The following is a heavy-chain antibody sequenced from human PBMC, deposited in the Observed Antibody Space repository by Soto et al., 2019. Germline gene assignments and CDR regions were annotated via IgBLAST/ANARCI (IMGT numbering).Heavy chain of an antibody. J-gene: IGHJ4*02. D-gene: IGHD2-2*01. V-gene: IGHV1-18*01. CDR3: ARDGQRAFCSSTSCYAGNDY. Sequence: QIQLVQSGAEVKKPGASVKVSCKASGYTFTSYGISWVRQAPGQGLEWMGWISAYSGNTNYAQKLQGRVTMTTDTSTSTAYMELRSLRSDDTAVYCCARDGQRAFCSSTSCYAGNDYWGQGTLVTVSS. CDR1: GYTFTSYG. CDR2: ISAYSGNT.